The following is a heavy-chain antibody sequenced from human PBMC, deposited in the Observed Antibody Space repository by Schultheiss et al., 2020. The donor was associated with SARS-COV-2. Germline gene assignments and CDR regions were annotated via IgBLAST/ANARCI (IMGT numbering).Heavy chain of an antibody. CDR2: ISGSGGST. D-gene: IGHD4-23*01. CDR3: ARISVVTDLYYYYGMDV. Sequence: GGSLRLSCAASGFTFSSYAMSWVRQAPGKGLEWVSAISGSGGSTYYADSVKGRFTISRDNAKNSLYLQMNSLRAEDTAVYYCARISVVTDLYYYYGMDVWGQGTTVTVSS. V-gene: IGHV3-23*01. J-gene: IGHJ6*02. CDR1: GFTFSSYA.